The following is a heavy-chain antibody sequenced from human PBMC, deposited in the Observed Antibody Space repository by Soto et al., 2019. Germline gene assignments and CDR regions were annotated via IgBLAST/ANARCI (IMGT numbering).Heavy chain of an antibody. CDR3: AKDVHYDIVTGIEYFHH. J-gene: IGHJ1*01. CDR1: KFTFSSYA. D-gene: IGHD3-9*01. V-gene: IGHV3-23*01. Sequence: EVQLLESGGGLVQPGGSLKLSCAASKFTFSSYAMSWVRQAPGKGLEWVSGISGTGRATNYAESVKGRFTISRDNPKNTLYLQMNSLRAEDTAVYYCAKDVHYDIVTGIEYFHHWGQGTLVTVSS. CDR2: ISGTGRAT.